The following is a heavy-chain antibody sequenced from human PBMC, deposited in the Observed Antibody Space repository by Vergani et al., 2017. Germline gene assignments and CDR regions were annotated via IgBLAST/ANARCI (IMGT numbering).Heavy chain of an antibody. Sequence: VQLVESGGGLVKPGGSLRLSCAASGFTFSSYSMNWVRQAPGTGLEWVSSISSSSSYIYYADSVKGRFTISRDNAKNSLYLQMNSLRAEDTAVYYCARAVGYYYDSSGSYWGQGTLVTVSS. D-gene: IGHD3-22*01. V-gene: IGHV3-21*01. CDR3: ARAVGYYYDSSGSY. J-gene: IGHJ4*02. CDR1: GFTFSSYS. CDR2: ISSSSSYI.